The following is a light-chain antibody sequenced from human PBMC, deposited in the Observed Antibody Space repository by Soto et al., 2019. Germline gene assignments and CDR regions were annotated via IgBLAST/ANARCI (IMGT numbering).Light chain of an antibody. CDR1: SGNIVNNY. CDR2: DDN. Sequence: NFMLTQPHSVSESPGKTVTISCTRSSGNIVNNYVQWYQQRPGSSPTTVIYDDNQRPSGVPDRFSGSIDSSSNSASLTISGLKTEDEADYYCQSFDSTNFVVFGGGTSSPS. J-gene: IGLJ2*01. CDR3: QSFDSTNFVV. V-gene: IGLV6-57*01.